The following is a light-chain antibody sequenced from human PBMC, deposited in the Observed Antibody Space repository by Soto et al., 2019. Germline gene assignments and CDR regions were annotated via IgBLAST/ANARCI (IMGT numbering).Light chain of an antibody. CDR3: QQRSNWPPWT. Sequence: EIVLTQSPGTLSLSPGDRATLSCRASQSVRNYLAWYQQKPGQAPRLLIYDASNRATGIPARFSGSGSGTDFTLTISSLEPEDFAVYYCQQRSNWPPWTFGQVTKVEIK. J-gene: IGKJ1*01. CDR1: QSVRNY. CDR2: DAS. V-gene: IGKV3-11*01.